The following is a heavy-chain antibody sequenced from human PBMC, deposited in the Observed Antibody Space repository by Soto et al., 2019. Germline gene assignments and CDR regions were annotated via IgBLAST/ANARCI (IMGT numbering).Heavy chain of an antibody. CDR1: GGSISSYD. V-gene: IGHV4-59*08. D-gene: IGHD3-10*01. Sequence: SETLSLTCTVSGGSISSYDWSWIRQPPGKGLEWIGYIYYSGSTNYNPSLKSRVTISVDTSKNQFSLKLSSVTAADTAVYYCARRHKGMVRGVIYYYGMDVWGQGTTVT. J-gene: IGHJ6*02. CDR2: IYYSGST. CDR3: ARRHKGMVRGVIYYYGMDV.